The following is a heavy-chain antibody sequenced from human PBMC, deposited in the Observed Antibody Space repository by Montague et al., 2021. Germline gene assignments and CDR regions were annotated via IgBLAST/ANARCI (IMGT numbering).Heavy chain of an antibody. CDR1: GDSINTYS. CDR2: LSNGGST. V-gene: IGHV4-4*07. D-gene: IGHD1-26*01. CDR3: ARDTVGANGYFYYYYMDV. J-gene: IGHJ6*03. Sequence: SETLSLTCTVFGDSINTYSWSWIRQPAGKGLEWIGRLSNGGSTNSNPSLKSRVSMSVDTSKTQFSLKLSSVTAADTAVYFCARDTVGANGYFYYYYMDVWGRGTTVTVSS.